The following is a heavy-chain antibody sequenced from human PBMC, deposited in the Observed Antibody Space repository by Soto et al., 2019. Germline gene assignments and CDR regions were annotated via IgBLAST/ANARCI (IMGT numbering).Heavy chain of an antibody. J-gene: IGHJ6*02. CDR2: IAYDGNEQ. D-gene: IGHD1-26*01. CDR3: GNDVGDYVPYSYGVDV. CDR1: GFTFKTHA. V-gene: IGHV3-30*18. Sequence: QVQLVESGGGVVQPGTSLRLSCAASGFTFKTHAMHWVRQAPGKGLEWMAVIAYDGNEQFYADSVKVRFTISRDNSKNAMYLQITTLRNADTAVYYCGNDVGDYVPYSYGVDVWGQGTPVTVSS.